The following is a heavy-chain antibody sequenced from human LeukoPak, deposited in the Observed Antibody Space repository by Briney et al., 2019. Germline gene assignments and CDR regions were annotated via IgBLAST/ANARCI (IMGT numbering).Heavy chain of an antibody. J-gene: IGHJ4*02. CDR3: ARDWNLGVPAADPFDF. Sequence: GGSLRLSCAASGFTVSSNYMSWVRQAPGKGLEWVANIKQDGSEKYFVDSVKGRFTISRDNAKNSLYLQMNSLRVEDTAVYYCARDWNLGVPAADPFDFWGQGTLVTVSS. V-gene: IGHV3-7*01. CDR2: IKQDGSEK. CDR1: GFTVSSNY. D-gene: IGHD6-13*01.